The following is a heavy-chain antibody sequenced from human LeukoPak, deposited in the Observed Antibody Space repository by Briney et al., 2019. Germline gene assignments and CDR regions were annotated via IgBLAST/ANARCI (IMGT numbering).Heavy chain of an antibody. V-gene: IGHV3-30*04. CDR1: RFTFRNNV. J-gene: IGHJ4*02. Sequence: GGSLRHSCAASRFTFRNNVMYWVRQAPGKGLEWVAVISYDGNDKYYTGSVKGRFTMSRDNSKKTVYLQMNSLRAEDTAVYYCARGEWEPGRGYFDYWGQGTLVTVSS. CDR3: ARGEWEPGRGYFDY. D-gene: IGHD1-26*01. CDR2: ISYDGNDK.